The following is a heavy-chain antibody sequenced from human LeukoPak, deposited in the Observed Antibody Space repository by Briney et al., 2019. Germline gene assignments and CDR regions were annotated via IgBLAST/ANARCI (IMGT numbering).Heavy chain of an antibody. J-gene: IGHJ3*02. V-gene: IGHV3-23*01. D-gene: IGHD2-2*01. CDR1: GFTFSNYA. CDR2: ITASGGTT. CDR3: ATAIGYCSSTSCHDAFDI. Sequence: GGSLRLSCAASGFTFSNYAMTWIRQAPGKGLEWVSSITASGGTTYYVDSVRGRFTISRDNSKNTLYLQMNSLRAEDTAVFYCATAIGYCSSTSCHDAFDIWGQGTMVTVSS.